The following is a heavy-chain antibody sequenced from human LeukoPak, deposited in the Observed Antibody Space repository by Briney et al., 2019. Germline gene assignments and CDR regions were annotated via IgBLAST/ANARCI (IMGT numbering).Heavy chain of an antibody. V-gene: IGHV4-59*08. D-gene: IGHD6-19*01. Sequence: SETLSLTCTISGGSIGGDHWSWIRQAPGEGLEWIGYISYTGSTGYNPSLRSRVTISLNTPENQFSLRLTSVTAADTAVYYCARAVTGTSLVDFWGQGTLVAVSS. CDR1: GGSIGGDH. CDR2: ISYTGST. CDR3: ARAVTGTSLVDF. J-gene: IGHJ4*02.